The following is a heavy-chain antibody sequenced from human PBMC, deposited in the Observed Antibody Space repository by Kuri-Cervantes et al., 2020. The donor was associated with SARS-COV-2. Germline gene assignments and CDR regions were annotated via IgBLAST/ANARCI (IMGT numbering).Heavy chain of an antibody. V-gene: IGHV3-21*01. D-gene: IGHD4-11*01. CDR3: AGGGTTAGYYYYMDV. Sequence: GGSLRLSCAASGFTFSSYSMNWVRQAPGKGLEWVSSISSSSSYIYYADSVKGRFTISRDNSKNTLYLQMNSLRAEDTAVYYCAGGGTTAGYYYYMDVWGKGTTVTVSS. CDR1: GFTFSSYS. J-gene: IGHJ6*03. CDR2: ISSSSSYI.